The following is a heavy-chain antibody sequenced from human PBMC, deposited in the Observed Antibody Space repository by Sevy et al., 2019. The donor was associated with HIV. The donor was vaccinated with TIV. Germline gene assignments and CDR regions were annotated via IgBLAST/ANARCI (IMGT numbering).Heavy chain of an antibody. J-gene: IGHJ6*02. Sequence: GGSLRLSCAASGFPFSSYAMSWVRQAPGRGLEWVSTLIGGGRRSYDADSVTGRFIISRDNSRNTLYLQMNSLRAEDTAIYYCAKRRVQSGLSGGGANYGMDVCGRGTTVTVSS. V-gene: IGHV3-23*01. D-gene: IGHD2-8*02. CDR1: GFPFSSYA. CDR2: LIGGGRRS. CDR3: AKRRVQSGLSGGGANYGMDV.